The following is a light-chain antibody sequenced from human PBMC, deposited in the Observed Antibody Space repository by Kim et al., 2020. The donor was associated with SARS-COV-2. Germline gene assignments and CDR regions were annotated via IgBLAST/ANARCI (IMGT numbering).Light chain of an antibody. V-gene: IGKV1-16*02. J-gene: IGKJ4*01. CDR2: AAS. CDR3: QQYKSYPLT. CDR1: QGISNN. Sequence: ASVGERVTITCRACQGISNNLAWLQQKPGKAPKFLIYAASILQSGVPSKFSGSGSVTDFTLTISSLQSEDFATYYCQQYKSYPLTFGGGTKVDIK.